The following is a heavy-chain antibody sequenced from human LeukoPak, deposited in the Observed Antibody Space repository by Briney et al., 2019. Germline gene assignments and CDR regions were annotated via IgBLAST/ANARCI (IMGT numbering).Heavy chain of an antibody. V-gene: IGHV3-48*04. CDR3: ASSIVTGGTSPFDY. Sequence: GSLRLSCAASGFTFSSYTMNWVRQAPGKGLEWVSYISSSSDTIYYADSVKGRITISRDNAKNSLYLQMNSLRAEDTAVYYCASSIVTGGTSPFDYWGQGTLVTVSS. J-gene: IGHJ4*02. D-gene: IGHD6-13*01. CDR1: GFTFSSYT. CDR2: ISSSSDTI.